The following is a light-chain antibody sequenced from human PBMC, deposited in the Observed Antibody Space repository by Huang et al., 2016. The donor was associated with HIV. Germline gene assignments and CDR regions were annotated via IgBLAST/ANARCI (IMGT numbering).Light chain of an antibody. CDR3: QQYNNWPPLIT. J-gene: IGKJ5*01. Sequence: EIVMTQSPATLSVSPGDRATLSCRASQSVSSNLAWYQQKPGQPPRLLSYGAATRATGSPARFSGSGSGTEFTLTISSLQSEDFAVYYCQQYNNWPPLITFGQGTRLEIK. CDR2: GAA. CDR1: QSVSSN. V-gene: IGKV3-15*01.